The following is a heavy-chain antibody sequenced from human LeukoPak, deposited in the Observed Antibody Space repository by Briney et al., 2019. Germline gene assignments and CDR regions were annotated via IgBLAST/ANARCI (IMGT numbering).Heavy chain of an antibody. CDR1: GGSISSYY. Sequence: SETLSLTCAVSGGSISSYYWSWIRQPPGKGLEWIGYIYYSGSTNYNPSLKSRVTISVDTSKNQFSLKLSSVTAADTAVYYCARASKLDYAYSSGWGYYYYYGMDVWGQGTTVTVSS. D-gene: IGHD6-19*01. V-gene: IGHV4-59*01. J-gene: IGHJ6*02. CDR2: IYYSGST. CDR3: ARASKLDYAYSSGWGYYYYYGMDV.